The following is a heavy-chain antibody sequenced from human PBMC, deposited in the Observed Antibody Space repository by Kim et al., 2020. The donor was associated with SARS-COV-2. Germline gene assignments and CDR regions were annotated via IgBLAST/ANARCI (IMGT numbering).Heavy chain of an antibody. Sequence: SETLSLTCTVSGGSISSSSYYWGWIRQPPGKGLEWIGSIYYSGSTYYNPSLKSRVTISVDTSKNQFSLKLSSVTAADTAVYYCARYPGGSGWYFLLGGEYGMDVWGQGTTVTVSS. CDR3: ARYPGGSGWYFLLGGEYGMDV. CDR2: IYYSGST. J-gene: IGHJ6*02. V-gene: IGHV4-39*07. CDR1: GGSISSSSYY. D-gene: IGHD6-19*01.